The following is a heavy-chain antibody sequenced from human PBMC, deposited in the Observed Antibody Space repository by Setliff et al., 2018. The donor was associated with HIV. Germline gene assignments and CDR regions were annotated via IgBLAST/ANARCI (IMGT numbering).Heavy chain of an antibody. J-gene: IGHJ4*02. D-gene: IGHD3-3*01. CDR2: VSNGGDT. Sequence: SETLSLTCAVSGGSTNNYYLTWIRQPPGKGLEWIGSVSNGGDTNYNPSLKSRVSLSLDTSKTQFSLKLTSVTAADTAVYYGARATYTTLFGVLMGGGLQYWGPGTLVTGS. V-gene: IGHV4-59*01. CDR3: ARATYTTLFGVLMGGGLQY. CDR1: GGSTNNYY.